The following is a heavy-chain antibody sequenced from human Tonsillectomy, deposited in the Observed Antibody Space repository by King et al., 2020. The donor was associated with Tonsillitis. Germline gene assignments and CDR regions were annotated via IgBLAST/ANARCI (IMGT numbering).Heavy chain of an antibody. D-gene: IGHD1-7*01. CDR2: ISTYNANT. Sequence: AQLVQSGAEVKKPGASVKVSCKASGYTFTSYAISWVRQAPGQGLEWMGWISTYNANTNYAQNLQGRVTMTTDTSKSTAYMELSSLRSDDTAVYYCARDTGGNYPYYFDYWGQGTLVTVSS. J-gene: IGHJ4*02. CDR1: GYTFTSYA. CDR3: ARDTGGNYPYYFDY. V-gene: IGHV1-18*01.